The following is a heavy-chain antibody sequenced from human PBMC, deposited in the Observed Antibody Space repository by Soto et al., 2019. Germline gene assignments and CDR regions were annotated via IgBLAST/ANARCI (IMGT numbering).Heavy chain of an antibody. D-gene: IGHD2-15*01. CDR3: ARDLYYAVDI. J-gene: IGHJ3*02. CDR1: GFIFNTWW. V-gene: IGHV3-74*01. CDR2: IKSDESST. Sequence: EVQVVESGGGLVQPGGSLRLSCADPGFIFNTWWMHWVRQVPGKGLVWVARIKSDESSTDYADSVKGRFAISRDNAKKTLYLQMNSLRAEDTAVYYCARDLYYAVDIWGQGIMVTVSS.